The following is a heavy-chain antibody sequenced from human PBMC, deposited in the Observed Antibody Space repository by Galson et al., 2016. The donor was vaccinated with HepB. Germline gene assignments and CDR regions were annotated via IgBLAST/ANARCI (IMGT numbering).Heavy chain of an antibody. Sequence: SLRLSCAATGFAFNVFNMKWVRQAPGKGLVCISYISSRGETKYYADSVKGRFSISRDNAKNSLLLQMNSLKDEDTATYYCVAEDFVHCGGGCSFWGQGALVTVSS. CDR1: GFAFNVFN. CDR2: ISSRGETK. CDR3: VAEDFVHCGGGCSF. V-gene: IGHV3-48*03. J-gene: IGHJ4*02. D-gene: IGHD2-21*01.